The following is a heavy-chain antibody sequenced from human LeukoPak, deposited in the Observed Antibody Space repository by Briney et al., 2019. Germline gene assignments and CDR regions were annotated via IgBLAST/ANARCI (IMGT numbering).Heavy chain of an antibody. V-gene: IGHV4-34*01. Sequence: PSETLSLTCAVYGGSFSGYYWSWIRQPPGKGLEWIGEINHSGGTNYNPSLKSRVTISVDTSRNQFSLKLSSVTAADTAVYYCARVRVYYYYMDVWGKGTTVTVSS. CDR1: GGSFSGYY. CDR2: INHSGGT. CDR3: ARVRVYYYYMDV. D-gene: IGHD3-10*01. J-gene: IGHJ6*03.